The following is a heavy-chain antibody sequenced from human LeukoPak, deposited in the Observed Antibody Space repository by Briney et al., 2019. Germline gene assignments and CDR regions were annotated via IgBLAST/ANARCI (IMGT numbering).Heavy chain of an antibody. CDR3: ARGTTGTTEGFDAFDI. CDR1: GFTFSSYA. Sequence: GGSLRLSCAASGFTFSSYAMSWVRQAPGKGLEWVSGISGSGGSTYYADSVKGRFTISRDNSKSTLYLQMNSLRAEDTAVYYCARGTTGTTEGFDAFDIWGQGTMVTVSS. V-gene: IGHV3-23*01. D-gene: IGHD1-1*01. CDR2: ISGSGGST. J-gene: IGHJ3*02.